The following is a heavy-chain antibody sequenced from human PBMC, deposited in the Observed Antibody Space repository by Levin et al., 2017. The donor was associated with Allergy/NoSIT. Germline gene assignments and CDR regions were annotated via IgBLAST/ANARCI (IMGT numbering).Heavy chain of an antibody. Sequence: SCTVSGFTYDNYAMTWVRQAPGKGLEWVGFIRSNDYGGTTEYAASVKGRFTISKDDSKSIAYLQMNSLKDEDTAVYYCTRIYCSSTSCYAVFFQHWGQGTLVTVSS. CDR2: IRSNDYGGTT. CDR1: GFTYDNYA. J-gene: IGHJ1*01. V-gene: IGHV3-49*04. CDR3: TRIYCSSTSCYAVFFQH. D-gene: IGHD2-2*01.